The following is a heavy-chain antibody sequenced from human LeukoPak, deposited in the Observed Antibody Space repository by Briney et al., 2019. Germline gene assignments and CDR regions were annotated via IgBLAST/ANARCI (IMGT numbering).Heavy chain of an antibody. D-gene: IGHD5-24*01. CDR1: GFTFSSYG. CDR3: ASQRWLQSSFDY. CDR2: INSDGSST. J-gene: IGHJ4*02. V-gene: IGHV3-74*01. Sequence: PGGSLRLSCAASGFTFSSYGMIWVRQAPGKGLVWVSRINSDGSSTSYADSVKGRFTISRDNAKNTLYLQMNSLRAEDTAVYYCASQRWLQSSFDYWGQGTLITVSS.